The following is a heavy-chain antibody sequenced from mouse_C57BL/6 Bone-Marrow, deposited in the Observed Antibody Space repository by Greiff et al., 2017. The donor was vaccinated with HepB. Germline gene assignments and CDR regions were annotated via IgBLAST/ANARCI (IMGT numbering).Heavy chain of an antibody. V-gene: IGHV3-6*01. Sequence: VQLKESGPGLVKPSQSLSLTCSVTGYSITSGYYWNWIRQFPGNKLEWMGYISYDGSNNYNPSLKNRISITRDTSKNQFFLKLNSVTTEDTATYYCARVNDGYYGAMDYWGQGTSVTVSS. CDR1: GYSITSGYY. J-gene: IGHJ4*01. CDR2: ISYDGSN. CDR3: ARVNDGYYGAMDY. D-gene: IGHD2-3*01.